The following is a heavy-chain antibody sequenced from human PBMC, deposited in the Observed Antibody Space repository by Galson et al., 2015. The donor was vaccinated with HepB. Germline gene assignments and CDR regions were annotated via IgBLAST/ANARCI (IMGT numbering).Heavy chain of an antibody. D-gene: IGHD2-8*01. CDR3: ARDRNGVWFDP. V-gene: IGHV4-59*01. CDR1: GGSISSYY. Sequence: LSLTCTVSGGSISSYYGYWIRQPPGKGLEWIGYSYYSGNTNYNPSLKSRVTISVDTSKNQFSLKLSSVTAADTAVYYCARDRNGVWFDPWGQGTLVTVSS. J-gene: IGHJ5*02. CDR2: SYYSGNT.